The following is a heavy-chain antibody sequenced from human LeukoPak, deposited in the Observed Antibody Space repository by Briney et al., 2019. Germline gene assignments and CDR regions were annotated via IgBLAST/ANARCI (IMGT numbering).Heavy chain of an antibody. J-gene: IGHJ4*02. Sequence: GGSLRLSCAASGFTFSSYGMHWVRQAPGKGLEWVAFIRYDGSNKYYADSVKGRFTISRDNSKNTLYLQMNSLRAEDTAVYYCARPAGEAVVVATSIDYWGQGTLVTVSS. D-gene: IGHD2-15*01. CDR2: IRYDGSNK. CDR3: ARPAGEAVVVATSIDY. CDR1: GFTFSSYG. V-gene: IGHV3-30*02.